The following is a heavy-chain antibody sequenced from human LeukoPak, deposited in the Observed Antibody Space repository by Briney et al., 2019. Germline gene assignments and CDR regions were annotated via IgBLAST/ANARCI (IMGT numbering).Heavy chain of an antibody. J-gene: IGHJ4*02. Sequence: SQTLSLTYTVSGGSISSGGYYWSWIRQHPGKGLEWIGYIYYSGSTYYNPSLKSRVTISVDTSKNQFSLKLSSVTAADTAVYYCARGLIVVRYFDYWGQGTLVTVSS. D-gene: IGHD3-22*01. CDR2: IYYSGST. V-gene: IGHV4-31*03. CDR1: GGSISSGGYY. CDR3: ARGLIVVRYFDY.